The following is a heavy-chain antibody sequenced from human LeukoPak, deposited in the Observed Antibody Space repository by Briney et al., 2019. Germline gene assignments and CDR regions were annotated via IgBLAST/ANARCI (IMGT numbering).Heavy chain of an antibody. J-gene: IGHJ4*02. D-gene: IGHD6-13*01. V-gene: IGHV3-15*01. Sequence: GGSLRLSCAASGFTSTNAWMSWVRQAPGKGLEWVGRIKSKSDGGTIEYGAPVKGRFTISRDDSKNTLYLQMNSLKAEDTAVYYCTTDAGYNSRWYNWWGQGTLVTVSS. CDR1: GFTSTNAW. CDR2: IKSKSDGGTI. CDR3: TTDAGYNSRWYNW.